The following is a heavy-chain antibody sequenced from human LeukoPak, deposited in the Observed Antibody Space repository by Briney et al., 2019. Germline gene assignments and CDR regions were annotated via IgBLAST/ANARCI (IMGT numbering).Heavy chain of an antibody. CDR1: GYTLTELS. V-gene: IGHV1-24*01. D-gene: IGHD3-22*01. Sequence: ASVKVSCKVSGYTLTELSMHWVRQAPGKGLEWMGGFDPEDGETIYAQKFQGRVTMTEDTSTDTAYMELSSLRSEDTAVYYCATRLYYDSTNWFDPWGQGTLVTVSS. CDR3: ATRLYYDSTNWFDP. CDR2: FDPEDGET. J-gene: IGHJ5*02.